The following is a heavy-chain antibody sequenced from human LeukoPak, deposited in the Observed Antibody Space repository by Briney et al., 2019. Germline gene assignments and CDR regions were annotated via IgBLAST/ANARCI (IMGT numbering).Heavy chain of an antibody. CDR2: ISGSGGST. Sequence: GGSLRLSCAASGFTVSSNYMSWVRQAPGKGLEWVSAISGSGGSTYYADSVKGRFTISRDNSKNTLYLQMNSLRAEDTAVYYCAKGDYYDSSGYYPAPGYYYYGMDVWGQGTTVTVSS. CDR1: GFTVSSNY. D-gene: IGHD3-22*01. CDR3: AKGDYYDSSGYYPAPGYYYYGMDV. J-gene: IGHJ6*02. V-gene: IGHV3-23*01.